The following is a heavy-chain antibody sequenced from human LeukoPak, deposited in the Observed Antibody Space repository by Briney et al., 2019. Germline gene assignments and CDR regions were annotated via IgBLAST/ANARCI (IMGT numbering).Heavy chain of an antibody. Sequence: GGSLRLSCEASGFIFSSYAMSWVRQAPGKVLEWVSAICGSGGSTYYADSVKGRFTISRDNSKNTLYLQMNSLRAEDTAVYYCAKAHQLRYFDWFEDYWGQGTLVTVSS. J-gene: IGHJ4*02. D-gene: IGHD3-9*01. CDR3: AKAHQLRYFDWFEDY. CDR1: GFIFSSYA. V-gene: IGHV3-23*01. CDR2: ICGSGGST.